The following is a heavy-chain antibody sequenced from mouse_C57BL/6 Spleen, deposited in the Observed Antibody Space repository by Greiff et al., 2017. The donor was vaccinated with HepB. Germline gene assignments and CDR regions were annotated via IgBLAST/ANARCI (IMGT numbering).Heavy chain of an antibody. V-gene: IGHV1-61*01. J-gene: IGHJ3*01. CDR3: ARSTAQAPWFAY. D-gene: IGHD3-2*02. Sequence: VQLQQPGAELVRPGSSVKLSCKASGYTFTSYWMDWVKQRPGQGLEWIGNIYPSDSETHYNQKFKDKATLTVDKSSSTAYMQLSSLTSEDSAVYYCARSTAQAPWFAYWGQGTLVTVSA. CDR2: IYPSDSET. CDR1: GYTFTSYW.